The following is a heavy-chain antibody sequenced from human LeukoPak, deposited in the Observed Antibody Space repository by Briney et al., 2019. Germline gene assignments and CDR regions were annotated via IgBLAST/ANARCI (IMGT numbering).Heavy chain of an antibody. V-gene: IGHV1-69*04. D-gene: IGHD6-13*01. CDR2: IIPILGIA. Sequence: SVKVSCKASGGAFSSYAISWVRQAPGQGLEWMGRIIPILGIANYAQKFQGRVTITADKSTSTAYMELSSLRSEDTAVYYCASDSAGYSSSWPAEYFQHWGQGTLVTVSS. J-gene: IGHJ1*01. CDR3: ASDSAGYSSSWPAEYFQH. CDR1: GGAFSSYA.